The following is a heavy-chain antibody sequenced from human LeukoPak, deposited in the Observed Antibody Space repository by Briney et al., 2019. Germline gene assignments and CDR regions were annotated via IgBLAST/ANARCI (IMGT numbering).Heavy chain of an antibody. J-gene: IGHJ3*02. Sequence: PSETLSLTCTVSGGSISSYYWSWIRQPPGKGLEWIGYIYYSGSTNYNPSLKSRVTISVDTSKNQFSLKLSSVTAADTAVYYCARRMSCSSTSCYRGGVAFDIWGQGTMVTVSS. CDR1: GGSISSYY. CDR2: IYYSGST. D-gene: IGHD2-2*01. V-gene: IGHV4-59*12. CDR3: ARRMSCSSTSCYRGGVAFDI.